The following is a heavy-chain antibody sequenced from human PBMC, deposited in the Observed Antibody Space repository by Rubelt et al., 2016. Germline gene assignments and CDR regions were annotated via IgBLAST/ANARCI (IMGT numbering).Heavy chain of an antibody. J-gene: IGHJ5*01. D-gene: IGHD6-6*01. Sequence: GRSLRLSCAASEFTFSNYGLHWVRPAPGKGLEWVAIIWYDGGNKYYADSVKGRFTISRDNSKNTLYLQMNSLRVEDTGVYCCARARVAVRGCFDSWGQGTLVTVSS. V-gene: IGHV3-33*01. CDR2: IWYDGGNK. CDR3: ARARVAVRGCFDS. CDR1: EFTFSNYG.